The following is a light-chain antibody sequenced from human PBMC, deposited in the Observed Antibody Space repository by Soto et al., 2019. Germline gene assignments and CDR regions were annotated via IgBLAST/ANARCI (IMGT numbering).Light chain of an antibody. V-gene: IGKV1-39*01. Sequence: DIQLTQSPSSLSASVGDRVTIICRASQTISDYLNWYQLKPGEAPELLIYAASYLRSGVPSRFSGSGSGTDFTLTISSLQPEDVATYYCQQTFSAPLTFGGGTTVEIK. J-gene: IGKJ4*01. CDR2: AAS. CDR3: QQTFSAPLT. CDR1: QTISDY.